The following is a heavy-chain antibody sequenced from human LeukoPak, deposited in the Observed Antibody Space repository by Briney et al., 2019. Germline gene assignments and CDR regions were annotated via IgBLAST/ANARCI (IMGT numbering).Heavy chain of an antibody. CDR2: IWYDGSNK. CDR3: AGSGSHNWFDP. CDR1: GFTFSSYA. J-gene: IGHJ5*02. V-gene: IGHV3-33*08. D-gene: IGHD1-26*01. Sequence: PGGSLRLSCAASGFTFSSYAMSWVRQAPGKGLEWVAVIWYDGSNKYYADSVKGRFTISRDNSKNTLYLQMNSLRAEDTAVYYCAGSGSHNWFDPWGQGTLVTVSS.